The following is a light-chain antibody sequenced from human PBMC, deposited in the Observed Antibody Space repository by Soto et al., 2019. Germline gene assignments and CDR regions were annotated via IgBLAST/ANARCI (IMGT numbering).Light chain of an antibody. CDR2: EVT. V-gene: IGLV2-14*01. J-gene: IGLJ3*02. CDR1: SSDVGAYNY. Sequence: QSVLTQPASVSGSPGQSITISCTGTSSDVGAYNYVSWYQQHPGKAPKLIIYEVTNRPSGVSNRFSGSKSGNTASLTISGLQAEDEADYYCISYTTSSTWVFGGGTQLTVL. CDR3: ISYTTSSTWV.